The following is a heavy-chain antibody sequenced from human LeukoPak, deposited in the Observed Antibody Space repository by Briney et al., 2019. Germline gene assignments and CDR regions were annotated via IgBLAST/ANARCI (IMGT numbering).Heavy chain of an antibody. Sequence: PGGSLRLSCAASGFTFSSYWMSWVRQAPGKGLEWVANIKQDGSEKYYVDSVKGRFTISRDNAKNSLYLQMNSLRAEDTAVYYCARGGAKSRPYYMDVWGKGTTVTVSS. J-gene: IGHJ6*03. D-gene: IGHD3-16*01. CDR1: GFTFSSYW. CDR2: IKQDGSEK. V-gene: IGHV3-7*01. CDR3: ARGGAKSRPYYMDV.